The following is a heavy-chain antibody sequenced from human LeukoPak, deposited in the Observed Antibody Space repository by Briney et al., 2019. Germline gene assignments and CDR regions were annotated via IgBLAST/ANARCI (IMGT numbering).Heavy chain of an antibody. V-gene: IGHV1-69*10. D-gene: IGHD3-22*01. CDR3: ARSMVITRIPGNYFDY. Sequence: ASVKVSCKASGGTFSSYAISWVRQAPGQGLEWMGGIIPILGTANYAQKFQGRVTITADKSTSTAYMELSSLRSEDTAVYYCARSMVITRIPGNYFDYWGQGTLVTVSS. CDR2: IIPILGTA. CDR1: GGTFSSYA. J-gene: IGHJ4*02.